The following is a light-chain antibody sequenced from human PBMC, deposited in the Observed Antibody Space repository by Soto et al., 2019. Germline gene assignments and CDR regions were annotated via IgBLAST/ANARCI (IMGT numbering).Light chain of an antibody. CDR1: NSNIENNF. CDR2: DNS. J-gene: IGLJ3*02. V-gene: IGLV1-51*01. Sequence: QSVLSQPPSLSAAPGQKVTISCYGSNSNIENNFVSWFRQFPGAAPDLLIFDNSNRPSGIPDRFSGSKSGSSATLVISGLQAGDEAHYYCGTWDSSLSAVVFGTGTKLTVL. CDR3: GTWDSSLSAVV.